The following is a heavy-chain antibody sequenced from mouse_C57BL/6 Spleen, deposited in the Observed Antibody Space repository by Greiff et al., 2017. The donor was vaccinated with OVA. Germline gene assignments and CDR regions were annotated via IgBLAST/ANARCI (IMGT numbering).Heavy chain of an antibody. D-gene: IGHD1-1*01. Sequence: EVKLVESGGGLVKPGGSLKLSCAASGFTFSDYGMHWVRQAPEKGLEWVAYISSGSSTIYYADTVKGRFTLSRDNDNNTLFLKMTSLRTEDKAMYYCAREYYYDTTKNYFDYWGQGTTLTVSS. CDR3: AREYYYDTTKNYFDY. CDR2: ISSGSSTI. V-gene: IGHV5-17*01. CDR1: GFTFSDYG. J-gene: IGHJ2*01.